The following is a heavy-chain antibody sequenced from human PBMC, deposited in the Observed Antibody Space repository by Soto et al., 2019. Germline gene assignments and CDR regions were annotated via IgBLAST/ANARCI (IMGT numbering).Heavy chain of an antibody. CDR1: GFTFSGSA. CDR2: IRSKANSYAT. Sequence: VGSLRLSCAASGFTFSGSAMHWVRQASGKGLEWVGRIRSKANSYATAYAASVKGRFTISRDDSKNTAYLQMNSLKTEDTAVCRLVDIVVVVAGFDYWGQGTLVPVSS. J-gene: IGHJ4*02. D-gene: IGHD2-15*01. CDR3: VDIVVVVAGFDY. V-gene: IGHV3-73*01.